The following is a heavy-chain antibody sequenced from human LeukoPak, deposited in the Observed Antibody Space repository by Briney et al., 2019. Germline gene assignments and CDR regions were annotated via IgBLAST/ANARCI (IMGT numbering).Heavy chain of an antibody. J-gene: IGHJ6*02. D-gene: IGHD6-13*01. V-gene: IGHV1-46*01. Sequence: RASVKVSCKASGYTFTSYYMHWVRQAPGQGLEWMGIINPSGGSTRYAQKFQGRVTMTRDTSTSTVYMELSSLRSEDTAVYYCARDLWASQGQQLVYFGMDVWGQGTTVTVSS. CDR1: GYTFTSYY. CDR2: INPSGGST. CDR3: ARDLWASQGQQLVYFGMDV.